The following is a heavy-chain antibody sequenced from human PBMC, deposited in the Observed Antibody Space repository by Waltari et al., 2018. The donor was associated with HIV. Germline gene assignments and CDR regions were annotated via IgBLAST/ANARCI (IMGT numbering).Heavy chain of an antibody. J-gene: IGHJ4*02. D-gene: IGHD6-13*01. CDR2: IHYSGST. V-gene: IGHV4-61*01. CDR3: ARVSEGRTAWYSAGPFNFDS. CDR1: GGSVSSGTYY. Sequence: QVQLQESGPGLVKPSETLSLTCAVSGGSVSSGTYYWSWIRQPPEKGLEWIGYIHYSGSTNYNPSVKSRVTISSDTSRNQFSLNLRSVSAADTAVYYCARVSEGRTAWYSAGPFNFDSWGQGILVTVSS.